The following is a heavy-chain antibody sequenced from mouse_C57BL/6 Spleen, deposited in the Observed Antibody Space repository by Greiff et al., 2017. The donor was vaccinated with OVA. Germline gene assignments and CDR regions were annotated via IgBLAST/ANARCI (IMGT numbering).Heavy chain of an antibody. Sequence: EVMLVESGEGLVKPGGSLKLSCAASGFTFSSYAMSWVRQTPEKRLEWVAYISSGGDYIYYADTVKGRFTISRDNARNTLYLQMSSLKSEDTAMYHCTRDRGLEGQDYWGQGTTLTVSS. J-gene: IGHJ2*01. CDR2: ISSGGDYI. V-gene: IGHV5-9-1*02. CDR1: GFTFSSYA. CDR3: TRDRGLEGQDY. D-gene: IGHD3-1*01.